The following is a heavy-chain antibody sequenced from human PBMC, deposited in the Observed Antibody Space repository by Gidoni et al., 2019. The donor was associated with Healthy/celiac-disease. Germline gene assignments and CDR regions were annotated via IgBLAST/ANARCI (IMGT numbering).Heavy chain of an antibody. CDR2: IYPGDSDT. D-gene: IGHD5-12*01. V-gene: IGHV5-51*01. J-gene: IGHJ4*02. CDR3: ARHKAAGGYGTDY. Sequence: MGIIYPGDSDTRYSPSFQGQVTISADKSISTAYLQWSSLKASDTAMYYCARHKAAGGYGTDYWGQGTLVTVSS.